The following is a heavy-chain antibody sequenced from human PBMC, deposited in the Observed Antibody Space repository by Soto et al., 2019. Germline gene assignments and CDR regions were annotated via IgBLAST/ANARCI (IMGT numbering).Heavy chain of an antibody. D-gene: IGHD6-13*01. CDR3: ARADSSSWYGNYFDY. CDR2: IYYSGST. CDR1: GGSISSSSYY. V-gene: IGHV4-39*02. Sequence: QLQLQESGPGLVKPSETLSLTCTVSGGSISSSSYYWGWIRQPPGKGLEWIGSIYYSGSTYYNPSLKSRVTISVDTSKNHFSRKLSSVTAADTAVYYCARADSSSWYGNYFDYWGQGTLVTVSS. J-gene: IGHJ4*02.